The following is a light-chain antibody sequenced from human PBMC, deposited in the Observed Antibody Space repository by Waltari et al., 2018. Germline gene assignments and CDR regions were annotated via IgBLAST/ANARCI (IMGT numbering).Light chain of an antibody. CDR2: EVT. CDR3: SSYAGNNWV. V-gene: IGLV2-8*01. J-gene: IGLJ3*02. CDR1: TSDVGCYNY. Sequence: QSALTQPPSASGSPGQSVTISCTGTTSDVGCYNYVSWYQQHPGKAPKLLIYEVTKRPSGVPDRFSGSKSGNTASLTVSGLQAEDEAEYYCSSYAGNNWVFGGGTKLTVL.